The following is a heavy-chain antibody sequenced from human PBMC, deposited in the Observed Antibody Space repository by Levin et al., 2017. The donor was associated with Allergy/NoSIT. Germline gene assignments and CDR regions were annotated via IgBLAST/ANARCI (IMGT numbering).Heavy chain of an antibody. CDR2: IYYSGST. D-gene: IGHD3-10*01. V-gene: IGHV4-39*02. Sequence: RSQTLSLTCTVSGGSISSTSYYWSWIRQPPGMGLEWIGSIYYSGSTYYNPSLKSRVTISVDTSKNQFSLKLDSVTAADTAVYYCARERKAMARGVIITSDYWGQGTLVTVSS. J-gene: IGHJ4*02. CDR1: GGSISSTSYY. CDR3: ARERKAMARGVIITSDY.